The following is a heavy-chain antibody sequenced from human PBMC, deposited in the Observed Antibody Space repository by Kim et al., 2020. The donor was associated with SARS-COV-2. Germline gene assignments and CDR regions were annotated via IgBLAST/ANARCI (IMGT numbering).Heavy chain of an antibody. V-gene: IGHV3-30*04. CDR1: GFTFSTYA. Sequence: GGSLRLSCAASGFTFSTYAMHWVRQAPGKGLEWVAVISYDGSNQYYADSVTGRFSISRDNSKNTLYLQVSSLRAEDTAVYYCARDRSAYFGPFDYWGQGTLVTVSS. CDR2: ISYDGSNQ. J-gene: IGHJ4*02. CDR3: ARDRSAYFGPFDY. D-gene: IGHD3-16*01.